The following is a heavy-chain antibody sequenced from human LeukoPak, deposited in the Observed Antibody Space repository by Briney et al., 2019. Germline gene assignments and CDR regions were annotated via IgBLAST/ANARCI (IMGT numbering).Heavy chain of an antibody. CDR3: ARVEASGYDYGAFDY. V-gene: IGHV3-7*01. CDR1: GFTFSRYW. Sequence: GGSLRLSCAASGFTFSRYWMSWVRQAPGKELQWVANIKQDGSAKCYVDSVKGRFTISRDNAKNSLYLQMNSLRAEDTAVYYCARVEASGYDYGAFDYWGQGTLVTVSS. D-gene: IGHD5-12*01. CDR2: IKQDGSAK. J-gene: IGHJ4*02.